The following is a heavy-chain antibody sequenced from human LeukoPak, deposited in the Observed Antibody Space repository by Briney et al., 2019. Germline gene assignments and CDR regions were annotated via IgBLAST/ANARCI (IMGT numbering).Heavy chain of an antibody. CDR1: GFTVSSSH. CDR2: IYSGGTT. D-gene: IGHD6-19*01. V-gene: IGHV3-66*01. Sequence: GGSLRLSCAASGFTVSSSHMSWVRQAPGNGPEWVSIIYSGGTTFYADSVKGRFTISRDNSQNTLYLQMNSLSAEDTAMYYCARDRSTAMAATNDYWGQGTLVTISS. CDR3: ARDRSTAMAATNDY. J-gene: IGHJ4*02.